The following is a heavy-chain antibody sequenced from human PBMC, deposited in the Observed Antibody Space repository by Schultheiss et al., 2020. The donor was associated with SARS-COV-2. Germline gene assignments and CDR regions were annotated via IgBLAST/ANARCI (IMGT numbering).Heavy chain of an antibody. J-gene: IGHJ5*02. CDR2: ISSSSSYI. CDR3: ARGAKYGSGRFDP. D-gene: IGHD3-10*01. CDR1: GFTFSSYS. Sequence: GGSLRLSCAASGFTFSSYSMNWVRQAPGKGLEWVSSISSSSSYIYYADSVKGRFTISRDNAKNSLYLQMNSLRAEDTAVYYCARGAKYGSGRFDPWGQGTLVTVSS. V-gene: IGHV3-21*01.